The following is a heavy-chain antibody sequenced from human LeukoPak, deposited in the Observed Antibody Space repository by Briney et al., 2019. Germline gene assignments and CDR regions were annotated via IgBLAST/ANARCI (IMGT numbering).Heavy chain of an antibody. CDR3: ARGSASNWPVDI. Sequence: ASVKVSCKASGYIFNTYGISWVRQAPGQGLEWMGWISVYNGNTNYAEKFQDRVTMTTDTSTNTAYMELRSLRSDDTAVYYCARGSASNWPVDIWGQGSLVIVSS. V-gene: IGHV1-18*01. CDR1: GYIFNTYG. D-gene: IGHD6-13*01. J-gene: IGHJ4*02. CDR2: ISVYNGNT.